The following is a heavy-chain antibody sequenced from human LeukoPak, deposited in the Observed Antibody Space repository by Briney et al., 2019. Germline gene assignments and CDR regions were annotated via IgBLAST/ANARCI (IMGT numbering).Heavy chain of an antibody. CDR2: IYYSGST. Sequence: PSETLSLTCTVSGGSISSYYWSWIRQPPGKGLEWIGYIYYSGSTNYNPSLKSRVTISVDTSKNQFSLKLSSVTAADTAVYYCAREGSADAFDIWGQGTMVTVSS. D-gene: IGHD6-6*01. V-gene: IGHV4-59*01. CDR3: AREGSADAFDI. J-gene: IGHJ3*02. CDR1: GGSISSYY.